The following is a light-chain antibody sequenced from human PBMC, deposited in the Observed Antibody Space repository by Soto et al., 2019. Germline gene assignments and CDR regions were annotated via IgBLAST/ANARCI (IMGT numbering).Light chain of an antibody. CDR3: CSHPFTNTHVV. Sequence: QSALTQPASVSGSPGQSITISCTGTSSDVGDYDFVSWYQQYPGKAPTLIIDDVYNQPSGVSLRFSGSKSGNTASLTIFGLQAEDEADYYCCSHPFTNTHVVWGAGTKLTVL. J-gene: IGLJ2*01. CDR2: DVY. V-gene: IGLV2-14*01. CDR1: SSDVGDYDF.